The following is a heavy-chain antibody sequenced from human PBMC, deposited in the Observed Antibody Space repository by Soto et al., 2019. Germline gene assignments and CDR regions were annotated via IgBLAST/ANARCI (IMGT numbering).Heavy chain of an antibody. D-gene: IGHD6-13*01. V-gene: IGHV4-30-4*01. CDR1: GGSISSGDYY. CDR3: ARDLMPTSSSWYYYGMDV. J-gene: IGHJ6*02. Sequence: KPSETLSLTCTVSGGSISSGDYYWSWIRQPPGKGLEWIGYIYYSGSTYYNPSLKSRVTISVDTSKNQFSLKLSSVTAADTAVYYCARDLMPTSSSWYYYGMDVWGQGTTVTVSS. CDR2: IYYSGST.